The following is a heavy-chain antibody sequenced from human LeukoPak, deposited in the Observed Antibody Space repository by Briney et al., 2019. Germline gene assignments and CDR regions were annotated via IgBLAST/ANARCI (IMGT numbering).Heavy chain of an antibody. CDR2: ISNDGSNK. V-gene: IGHV3-30*04. CDR3: ASPYCSSTSCYYYYYYGMDV. J-gene: IGHJ6*02. CDR1: GFTFSSYA. D-gene: IGHD2-2*01. Sequence: GRSLRLSCAASGFTFSSYAMHWVRQAPGKGLEWVAVISNDGSNKYYADSVKGRFTISRDNSKNTLYLQMNSLRAEDTAVYYCASPYCSSTSCYYYYYYGMDVWGQGTTVTVSS.